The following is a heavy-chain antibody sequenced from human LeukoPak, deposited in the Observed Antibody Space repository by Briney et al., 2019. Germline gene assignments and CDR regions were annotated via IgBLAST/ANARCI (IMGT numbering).Heavy chain of an antibody. CDR3: TITDYHGSQSYTFAM. V-gene: IGHV3-30*02. CDR2: ISYDGSKK. J-gene: IGHJ3*02. CDR1: GFTFSIHG. Sequence: HPGGSLRLYCAASGFTFSIHGMHWVSQDPGKGLEWVSYISYDGSKKQYVDSVRGRFTISRDNSKNTLYLEMNSMGVEDTAVYYCTITDYHGSQSYTFAMWGQGTVVTVSS. D-gene: IGHD5-24*01.